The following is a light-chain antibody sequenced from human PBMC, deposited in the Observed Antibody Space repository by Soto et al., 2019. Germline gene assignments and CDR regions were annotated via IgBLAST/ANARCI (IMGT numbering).Light chain of an antibody. Sequence: QSVLTQSSSASASLGSSVKLTCTLSSGHSSFIIAWHQQQPGKAPRFLMKLEGDGSYDKGSGVPDRFSGSSSGADRYLTISNLQFEDEADYYCETWDDNTRVFGGGTKVTVL. CDR2: LEGDGSY. J-gene: IGLJ3*02. CDR3: ETWDDNTRV. CDR1: SGHSSFI. V-gene: IGLV4-60*02.